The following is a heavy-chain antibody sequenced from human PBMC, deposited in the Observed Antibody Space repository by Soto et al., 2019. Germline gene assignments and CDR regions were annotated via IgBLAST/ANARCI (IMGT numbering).Heavy chain of an antibody. V-gene: IGHV4-59*08. CDR1: GGSISSYY. D-gene: IGHD3-3*01. J-gene: IGHJ2*01. Sequence: SETLSLTCTVSGGSISSYYWSWIRQPPGKGLEWIGYIYYSGSTNYNPSLKSRVTISVDTSKNQFSLKLSSVTAADTAVYYCARHWTEDYDFWSGYYASGTKTLGWYFDLWGRGTLVTVSS. CDR2: IYYSGST. CDR3: ARHWTEDYDFWSGYYASGTKTLGWYFDL.